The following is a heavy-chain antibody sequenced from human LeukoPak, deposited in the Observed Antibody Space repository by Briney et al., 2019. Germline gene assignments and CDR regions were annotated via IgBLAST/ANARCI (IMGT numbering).Heavy chain of an antibody. Sequence: GASVKVSCKASGYTFTSYGISWVRQAPGQGLEWMGWINPNSGGTNYAQKFQGRVTMTRDTSISTAYMELSRLRSDDTAVYYCARGAFSGSYSSGFSDYWGQGTLVTVSS. D-gene: IGHD1-26*01. V-gene: IGHV1-2*02. CDR3: ARGAFSGSYSSGFSDY. J-gene: IGHJ4*02. CDR1: GYTFTSYG. CDR2: INPNSGGT.